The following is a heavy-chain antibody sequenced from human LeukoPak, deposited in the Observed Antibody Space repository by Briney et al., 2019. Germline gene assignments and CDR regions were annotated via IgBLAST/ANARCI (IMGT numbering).Heavy chain of an antibody. Sequence: GGSLRLSCTASGFSVTSNYINWVRQAPRKGLEWVSLVYSGGDTYYADSVKGRFTISRDNSKNMVYLQMNRLRAEDTALYYCARDPPAVLLDTYGWGQGTLVTVSS. D-gene: IGHD2/OR15-2a*01. CDR1: GFSVTSNY. J-gene: IGHJ4*02. CDR3: ARDPPAVLLDTYG. CDR2: VYSGGDT. V-gene: IGHV3-66*01.